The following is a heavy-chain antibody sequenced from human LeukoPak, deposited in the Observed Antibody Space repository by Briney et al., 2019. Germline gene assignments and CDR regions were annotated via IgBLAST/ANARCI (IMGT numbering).Heavy chain of an antibody. CDR2: ISGYNGNT. D-gene: IGHD6-6*01. CDR1: GYTFTNYG. J-gene: IGHJ4*02. Sequence: ASVKVSCKASGYTFTNYGINWVRQAPGQGLEWMGWISGYNGNTNYAQKLQGRVAMTTDTSTSTAYMELRSLRSDDTAVYYCARRTYSSSSSIFDYWGQGTLVTVSS. V-gene: IGHV1-18*01. CDR3: ARRTYSSSSSIFDY.